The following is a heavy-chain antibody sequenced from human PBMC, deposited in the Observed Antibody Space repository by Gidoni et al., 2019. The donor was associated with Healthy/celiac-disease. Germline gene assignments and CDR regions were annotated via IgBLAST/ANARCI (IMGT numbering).Heavy chain of an antibody. J-gene: IGHJ4*02. D-gene: IGHD3-3*01. V-gene: IGHV1-18*01. CDR3: ARVPERITIRGGYYFDY. CDR1: GYTFTSSG. CDR2: ISAYNGNT. Sequence: QVQLVQSGAEVKKPGASVKVSCKASGYTFTSSGISWVRQAPGQGLEWMGWISAYNGNTNYAQKLQGRVTMTTDTSTSTAYMELRSLRSDDTAVYYCARVPERITIRGGYYFDYWGQGTLVTVSS.